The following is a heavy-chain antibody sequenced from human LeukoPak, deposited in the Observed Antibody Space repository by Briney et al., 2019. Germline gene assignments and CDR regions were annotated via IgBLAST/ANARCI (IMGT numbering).Heavy chain of an antibody. V-gene: IGHV3-66*01. J-gene: IGHJ4*02. D-gene: IGHD6-13*01. CDR2: ISSAGTT. Sequence: GGSLRLSCAASGFNVSSSYMSWVRQAPGKGLEWVSIISSAGTTYYADSVKGRFTISRDNSKNTVYLQVNSLRDEDTAVYYCARDLEAANTYYFDYWGQGTMVTVSS. CDR1: GFNVSSSY. CDR3: ARDLEAANTYYFDY.